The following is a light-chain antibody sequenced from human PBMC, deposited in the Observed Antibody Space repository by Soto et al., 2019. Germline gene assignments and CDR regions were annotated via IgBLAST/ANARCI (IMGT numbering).Light chain of an antibody. V-gene: IGKV3-11*01. CDR2: DAF. J-gene: IGKJ4*01. CDR3: QQRWDWPLT. CDR1: RTVNSQ. Sequence: EIVLTQSPASVSLSPGERATLSCRASRTVNSQLAWYQQKPGHAPRLLIYDAFNRDAGIPARFSGSETGTDFTLAINNLEPEDSAVYYCQQRWDWPLTFGGGTKVEIK.